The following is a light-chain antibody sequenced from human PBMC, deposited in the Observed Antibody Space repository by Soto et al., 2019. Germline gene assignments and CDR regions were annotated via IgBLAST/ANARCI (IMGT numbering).Light chain of an antibody. CDR1: QSISDW. CDR3: QEYKSAT. Sequence: DIQMTQSPSTLSASVGDRVTITCRASQSISDWLAWYQQKPGKAPKLLIYDASTLQSGVPSRFSGSGSGTEFTLTISSLQPDDFATYYCQEYKSATFGQVTKLEIE. CDR2: DAS. V-gene: IGKV1-5*01. J-gene: IGKJ2*01.